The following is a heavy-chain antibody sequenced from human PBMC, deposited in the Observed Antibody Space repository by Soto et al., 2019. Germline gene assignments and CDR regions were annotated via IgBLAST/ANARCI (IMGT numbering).Heavy chain of an antibody. D-gene: IGHD3-10*01. CDR2: IWHDGLNE. J-gene: IGHJ5*02. Sequence: QERLVESGGGVGQPGRSLRLSCAVSGFTFSDYAMHWVRQAPGKGLEWVALIWHDGLNEFYADSVRGRFTISRDMSNNTWYLQMNSMRPWDTALYYCTNSRGAACKWGLGLDQWGQGNRVNVSP. CDR1: GFTFSDYA. CDR3: TNSRGAACKWGLGLDQ. V-gene: IGHV3-33*08.